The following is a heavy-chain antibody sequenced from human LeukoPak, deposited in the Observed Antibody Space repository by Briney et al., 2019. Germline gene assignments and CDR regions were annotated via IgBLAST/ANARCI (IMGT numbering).Heavy chain of an antibody. CDR3: ARRCNSASCPFDY. D-gene: IGHD2-2*01. V-gene: IGHV1-69*05. CDR1: GGTFNTFA. CDR2: IIPMFGTA. Sequence: GASVKVSCKASGGTFNTFAISWVRQAPGQGLEWMGGIIPMFGTANYAQKFQGRVTITTDESRSTVYMELSSLRSEDTVVYYCARRCNSASCPFDYWGQGTLVTVSS. J-gene: IGHJ4*02.